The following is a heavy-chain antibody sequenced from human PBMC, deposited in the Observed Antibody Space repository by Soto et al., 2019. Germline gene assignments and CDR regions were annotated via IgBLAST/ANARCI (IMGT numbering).Heavy chain of an antibody. V-gene: IGHV3-64*01. Sequence: EVQLVVSGGGLVQPGGSLRLSCAASGFTFSGYSMFWVRQAPGKGLEYVSAINTNGVNTFYAKSVKGRFTISRDNSKNTMYLQMGSLRAEDMAVYYCARGRVEDSSGWATYFDYWGQGTLLTVSS. CDR1: GFTFSGYS. CDR3: ARGRVEDSSGWATYFDY. J-gene: IGHJ4*02. CDR2: INTNGVNT. D-gene: IGHD6-19*01.